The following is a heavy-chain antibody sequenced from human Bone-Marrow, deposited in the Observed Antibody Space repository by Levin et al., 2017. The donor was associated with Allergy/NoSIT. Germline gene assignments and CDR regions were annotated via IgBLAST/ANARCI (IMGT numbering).Heavy chain of an antibody. CDR3: AKDPDYYDSSGYVDY. D-gene: IGHD3-22*01. CDR2: ISGSGGST. Sequence: GESLKISCAASGFTFSSYAMSWVRQAPGKGLEWVSAISGSGGSTYYADSVKGRFTISRDNSKNTLYLQMNSLRAEDTAVYYCAKDPDYYDSSGYVDYWGQGTLVTVSS. CDR1: GFTFSSYA. J-gene: IGHJ4*02. V-gene: IGHV3-23*01.